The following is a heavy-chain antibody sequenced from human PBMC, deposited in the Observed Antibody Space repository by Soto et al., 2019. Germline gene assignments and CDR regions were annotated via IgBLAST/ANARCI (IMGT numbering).Heavy chain of an antibody. CDR3: ARDKGRSPLDY. V-gene: IGHV3-30-3*01. CDR1: GFTFSSYA. CDR2: ISYDGSNK. D-gene: IGHD2-15*01. Sequence: AGSLRLSCAASGFTFSSYAMHWVRQAPGKGLEWVAVISYDGSNKYYADSVKGRFTISRDNAKNSLYLQMNSLRAEDTAVYYCARDKGRSPLDYWGQGTLVTVS. J-gene: IGHJ4*02.